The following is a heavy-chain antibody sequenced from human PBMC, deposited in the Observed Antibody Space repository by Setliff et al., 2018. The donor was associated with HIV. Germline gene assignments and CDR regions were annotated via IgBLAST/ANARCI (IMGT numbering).Heavy chain of an antibody. CDR1: GGSFSGYC. CDR2: IYYSGST. Sequence: PSETLSLTCAVYGGSFSGYCWSWIRQPPGKGLEWIGYIYYSGSTYYNPSLKSRATISVDTSKNQFSLKLSSVTAADTAVYYCARARITMIVYWGQGTLVTVSS. CDR3: ARARITMIVY. D-gene: IGHD3-22*01. J-gene: IGHJ4*02. V-gene: IGHV4-30-4*08.